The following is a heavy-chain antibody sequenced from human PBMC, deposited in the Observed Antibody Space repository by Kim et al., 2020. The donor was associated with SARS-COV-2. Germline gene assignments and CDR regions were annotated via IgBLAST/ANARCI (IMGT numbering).Heavy chain of an antibody. D-gene: IGHD4-17*01. Sequence: YYADSVKCQFTLHRDNSVNTLYLQMASLRDEDTAVYHCARDENYGGSAFDIWGRGTMVTVSS. V-gene: IGHV3-33*01. CDR3: ARDENYGGSAFDI. J-gene: IGHJ3*02.